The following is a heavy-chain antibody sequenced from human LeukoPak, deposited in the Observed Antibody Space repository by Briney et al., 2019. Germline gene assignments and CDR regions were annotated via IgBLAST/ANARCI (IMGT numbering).Heavy chain of an antibody. CDR1: GGSFSGYY. CDR3: ARDQRAIFGVVDNWFDP. V-gene: IGHV4-34*01. D-gene: IGHD3-3*01. CDR2: INHSGST. Sequence: SETLSLTCAVYGGSFSGYYWSWIRQPPGKGLEWIGEINHSGSTNYNPSLKSRVTMSVDTSKNQFSLKLSSVTAADTAVYYCARDQRAIFGVVDNWFDPWGQGTLVTVSS. J-gene: IGHJ5*02.